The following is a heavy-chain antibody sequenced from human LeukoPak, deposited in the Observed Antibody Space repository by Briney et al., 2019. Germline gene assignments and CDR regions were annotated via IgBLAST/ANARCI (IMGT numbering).Heavy chain of an antibody. CDR2: ISDSGNTI. CDR3: AKGPIVVVPNYFDY. Sequence: GGSLRLSCAASGFTFSSYAMSWVRQAPGKGLEWVSYISDSGNTIYYADSVEGRFAISRDDAKNTLFLQMNSLRAEDTAVYYCAKGPIVVVPNYFDYWGQGTLVTVSS. D-gene: IGHD2-2*01. J-gene: IGHJ4*02. V-gene: IGHV3-48*04. CDR1: GFTFSSYA.